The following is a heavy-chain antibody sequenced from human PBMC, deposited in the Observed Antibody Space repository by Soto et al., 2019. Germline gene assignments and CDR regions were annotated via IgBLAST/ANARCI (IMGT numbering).Heavy chain of an antibody. V-gene: IGHV1-18*04. Sequence: QVQLVQSGAEVKKPGASVKVSCSASGYTFKNDGITWLRQAPGKGLEWVGWISAYTGNTNYAQSLQGRVTMTTDTPTSTAYMELRSLRSDDTAVFYCARDRGISGSGYYEIPYYYYGMDVWGQGTTVTVSS. D-gene: IGHD3-10*01. CDR2: ISAYTGNT. CDR1: GYTFKNDG. J-gene: IGHJ6*02. CDR3: ARDRGISGSGYYEIPYYYYGMDV.